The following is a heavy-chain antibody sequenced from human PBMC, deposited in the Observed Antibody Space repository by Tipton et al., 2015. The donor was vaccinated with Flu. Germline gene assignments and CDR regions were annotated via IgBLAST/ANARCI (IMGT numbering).Heavy chain of an antibody. CDR3: ARDTPPYGPGSYDGQY. J-gene: IGHJ4*02. D-gene: IGHD3-10*01. CDR1: GGSMKTSSYY. CDR2: IYYTGIT. V-gene: IGHV4-39*07. Sequence: TLSLTCTVSGGSMKTSSYYWGWVRQPPGKGLEWIGNIYYTGITYYNPSLKSRVTISEDTSKNQFSLKLTSVTAADTAVYYCARDTPPYGPGSYDGQYWDQGTRVTVSS.